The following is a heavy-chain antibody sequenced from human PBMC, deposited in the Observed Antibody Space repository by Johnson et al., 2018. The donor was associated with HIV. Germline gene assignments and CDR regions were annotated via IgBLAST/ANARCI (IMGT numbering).Heavy chain of an antibody. V-gene: IGHV3-20*04. J-gene: IGHJ3*01. CDR2: VNWNGGRT. Sequence: VQLVESGGGVVRPGGSLRLSCAASGFTFDDYGMSWVRQTPGKGLEWVSGVNWNGGRTGYADSVKGRFTISRDNAKNSLYLQMSSLRAEDTALYYCARASPGIVVVTATLVAAFDFWGQGTMVTVSS. D-gene: IGHD2-21*02. CDR3: ARASPGIVVVTATLVAAFDF. CDR1: GFTFDDYG.